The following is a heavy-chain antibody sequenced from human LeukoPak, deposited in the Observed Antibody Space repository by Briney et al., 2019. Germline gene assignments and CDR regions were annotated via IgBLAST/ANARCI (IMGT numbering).Heavy chain of an antibody. J-gene: IGHJ4*02. Sequence: KPSETLSLTCTVSGGSVSNINYYWAWIRQPPGTGLDWIGSIYYSGSTFYNPSLKSRVTISVDTSKNQFSLKLSSVTAADTAVYYCARPGGRWLQFSSWGQGTLVTVSS. V-gene: IGHV4-39*01. CDR3: ARPGGRWLQFSS. CDR1: GGSVSNINYY. CDR2: IYYSGST. D-gene: IGHD5-24*01.